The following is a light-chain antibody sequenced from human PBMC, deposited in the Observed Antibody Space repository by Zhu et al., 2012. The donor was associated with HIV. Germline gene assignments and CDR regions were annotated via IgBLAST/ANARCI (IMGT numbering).Light chain of an antibody. CDR2: DAS. Sequence: IVLTQSPATLSLSPGERATASCRASRSVRSFLAWYQQKPGQAPRLLIYDASKRAAGIPPRFSGSGSGTDFTLTISSLEPEDFALYYCQQRVNWPLTFGGGTKVEIK. J-gene: IGKJ4*01. CDR1: RSVRSF. CDR3: QQRVNWPLT. V-gene: IGKV3-11*01.